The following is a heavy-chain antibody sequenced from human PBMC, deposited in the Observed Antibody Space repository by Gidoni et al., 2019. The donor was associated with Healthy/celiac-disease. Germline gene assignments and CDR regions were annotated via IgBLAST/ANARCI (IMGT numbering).Heavy chain of an antibody. D-gene: IGHD3-10*01. V-gene: IGHV1-46*01. CDR3: AREGAYYGSGSGQSNWFDP. CDR1: GYTFTSYY. Sequence: QVQLVQSGAEVKKPGASVKVSCKASGYTFTSYYMHWVRQAPGQGLEWMGIINPSGGSTSYAQKFQGRVTMTRDTSTSTVYMELSSLRSEDTAVYYCAREGAYYGSGSGQSNWFDPWGQGTLVTVSS. J-gene: IGHJ5*02. CDR2: INPSGGST.